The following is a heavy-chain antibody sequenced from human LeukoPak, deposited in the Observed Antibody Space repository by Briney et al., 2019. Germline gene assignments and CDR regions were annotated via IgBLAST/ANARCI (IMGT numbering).Heavy chain of an antibody. CDR2: INPNSGGT. Sequence: ASVKVSCKASGYTFTGYYMHWVRQAPGQGLEWMGWINPNSGGTNYAQKFQGRVTMTRDTSISTAYMELSRLRSDDTAVYYCAKPNGDTGAFDIWGQGTMVTVSS. CDR1: GYTFTGYY. J-gene: IGHJ3*02. CDR3: AKPNGDTGAFDI. V-gene: IGHV1-2*02. D-gene: IGHD5-18*01.